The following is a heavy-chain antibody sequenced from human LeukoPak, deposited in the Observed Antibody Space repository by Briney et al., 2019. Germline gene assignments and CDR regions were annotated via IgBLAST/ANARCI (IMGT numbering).Heavy chain of an antibody. J-gene: IGHJ4*02. CDR2: ISSSSSTI. CDR3: ARDSGSRLGYSYGPSDY. CDR1: GLTFSSHS. Sequence: GGSLRLSCAASGLTFSSHSMNWVRQAPGKGLEWVSYISSSSSTIYYADSVKGRSTISRDNAKNSLYLQMNSLRAEDTAVYYCARDSGSRLGYSYGPSDYWGQGTLVTVSS. D-gene: IGHD5-18*01. V-gene: IGHV3-48*01.